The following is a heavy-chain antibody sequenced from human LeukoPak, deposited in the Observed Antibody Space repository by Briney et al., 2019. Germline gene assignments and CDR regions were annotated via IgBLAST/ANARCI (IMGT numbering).Heavy chain of an antibody. CDR1: GYTLTELS. D-gene: IGHD2-2*01. V-gene: IGHV1-24*01. J-gene: IGHJ4*02. CDR2: FDPEDGET. CDR3: ATNKDIVVVPAAHYFDY. Sequence: ASVKVSCKVSGYTLTELSMHWVRQAPGKGLEWMGGFDPEDGETIYAQKFQGRVTMTEDTSTDTAYMELSSLRSEDTAVYYCATNKDIVVVPAAHYFDYWGQGTLVTVSS.